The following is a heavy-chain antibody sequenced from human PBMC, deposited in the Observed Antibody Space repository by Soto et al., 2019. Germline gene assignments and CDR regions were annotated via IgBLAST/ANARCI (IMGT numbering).Heavy chain of an antibody. Sequence: ASVKVSCKASGYTFTRYDINWVRQATGQGLEWMGWMNPNSGNTGYAQKFQGRVTMTRNTSISTAYMELSSLRSEDTAVYYCARSFDYYGSGSPFWYFYYMDVWGKGTTVTDSS. CDR2: MNPNSGNT. CDR1: GYTFTRYD. V-gene: IGHV1-8*01. D-gene: IGHD3-10*01. J-gene: IGHJ6*03. CDR3: ARSFDYYGSGSPFWYFYYMDV.